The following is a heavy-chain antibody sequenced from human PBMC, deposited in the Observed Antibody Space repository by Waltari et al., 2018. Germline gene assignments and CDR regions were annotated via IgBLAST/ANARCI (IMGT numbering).Heavy chain of an antibody. CDR1: GGSFSGYY. CDR3: ARGRWELLTGAPPRGFDY. CDR2: INHSGST. D-gene: IGHD1-26*01. Sequence: QVQLQQWGAGLLKPSETLSLTCAVYGGSFSGYYWSWIRQPPGKGLEWIGEINHSGSTHYNPSLQSRVTISVDTSKNQFSLKLSSVTAADTAVYYCARGRWELLTGAPPRGFDYWGQGTLVTVSS. J-gene: IGHJ4*02. V-gene: IGHV4-34*01.